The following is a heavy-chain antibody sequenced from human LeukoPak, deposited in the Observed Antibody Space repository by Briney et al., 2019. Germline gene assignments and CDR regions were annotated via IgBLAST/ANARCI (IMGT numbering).Heavy chain of an antibody. J-gene: IGHJ4*02. Sequence: GGSLRLSCAPSGFTFSRHGMHWVRQAPGKGLEWVAIISNDGSRKYYAHSVEGRFTISRDNSKNTLYLQMNSLRAEDTAVYYCAREYGSGGGNDYWGQGTLVTVSS. CDR3: AREYGSGGGNDY. CDR1: GFTFSRHG. V-gene: IGHV3-30*03. CDR2: ISNDGSRK. D-gene: IGHD3-10*01.